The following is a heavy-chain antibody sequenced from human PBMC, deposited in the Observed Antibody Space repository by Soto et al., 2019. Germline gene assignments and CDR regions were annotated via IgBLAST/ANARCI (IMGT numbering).Heavy chain of an antibody. D-gene: IGHD6-6*01. CDR1: GGNFNNYA. V-gene: IGHV1-69*06. Sequence: QVQLVQSGAEVKKPGSSVKVSCKASGGNFNNYAISWVRQAPAQGLQWMGGIIPIIDTTHYAQNLQGRVTISADRCRTTVYMEMTCHTSDVTATFWCARKLPDREAFNLWGQGTVVTGSS. CDR3: ARKLPDREAFNL. J-gene: IGHJ3*01. CDR2: IIPIIDTT.